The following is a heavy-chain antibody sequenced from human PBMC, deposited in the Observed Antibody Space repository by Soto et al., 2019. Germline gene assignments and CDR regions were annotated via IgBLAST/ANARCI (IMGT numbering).Heavy chain of an antibody. J-gene: IGHJ4*02. CDR3: VRDHPIDY. V-gene: IGHV3-74*01. CDR2: INSDESTT. Sequence: EVQLVESGGGLVQPGGSLRLSCAASGFSFRSHWMHWVRQAPGKGLVWVSRINSDESTTTYAESVKGRFTISRDNAKNTLYLQMNSLRADDTAVYYCVRDHPIDYWGQGTLVIVSS. CDR1: GFSFRSHW.